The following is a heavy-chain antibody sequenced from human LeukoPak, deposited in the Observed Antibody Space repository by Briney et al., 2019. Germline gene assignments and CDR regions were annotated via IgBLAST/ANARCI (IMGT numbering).Heavy chain of an antibody. CDR1: GGSISPYF. D-gene: IGHD3-10*01. J-gene: IGHJ5*02. CDR2: ISCTGNT. CDR3: ARDDYRGVTNFDP. Sequence: SETLSLTCTVSGGSISPYFWSWIRQPPGKGLEWIGYISCTGNTSKNPSLKSRVTISVDTSKNQFSLQLTSVTAADTAVYYCARDDYRGVTNFDPWGQGTLVTVSS. V-gene: IGHV4-59*01.